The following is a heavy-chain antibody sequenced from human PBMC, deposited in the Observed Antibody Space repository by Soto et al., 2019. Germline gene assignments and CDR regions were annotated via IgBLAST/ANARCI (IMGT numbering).Heavy chain of an antibody. V-gene: IGHV1-69*13. Sequence: SVKVSCKASGGTFSSYAISWVRQAPGQGLEWMGGIIPIFGTANYAQKFQGRVTITADESTSTAYMALSSLRSEDTAVYYCARGCIAAACDYGMDVWGQGTTVTVSS. CDR1: GGTFSSYA. CDR3: ARGCIAAACDYGMDV. D-gene: IGHD6-6*01. CDR2: IIPIFGTA. J-gene: IGHJ6*02.